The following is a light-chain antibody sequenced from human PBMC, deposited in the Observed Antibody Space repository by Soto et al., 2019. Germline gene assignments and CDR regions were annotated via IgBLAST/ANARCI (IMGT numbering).Light chain of an antibody. Sequence: QLVLTQPPSVSGAPGQRVTISCTGSSSNIGAGYDVHWYQQLPGTAPKLLIYGNSNRPSGVPDRFSGSKSGTSASLAITGLQAEDEADYYCQSYDSSRGVVFGGGTKLTVL. CDR1: SSNIGAGYD. J-gene: IGLJ2*01. V-gene: IGLV1-40*01. CDR2: GNS. CDR3: QSYDSSRGVV.